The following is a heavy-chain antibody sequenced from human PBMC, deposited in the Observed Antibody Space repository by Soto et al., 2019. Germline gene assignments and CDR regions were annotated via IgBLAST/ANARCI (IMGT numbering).Heavy chain of an antibody. V-gene: IGHV3-23*01. CDR1: GFTFSSYA. Sequence: GGSLRLSCAASGFTFSSYAMSWVRQAPGKGLEWVSAISGSGGSTYYADSVKGRFTISRDNSKNTLYLQMNSLRAEDTAVYYCAKADIVLMVYAIVGAYDYWGQGTLVTVS. J-gene: IGHJ4*02. CDR3: AKADIVLMVYAIVGAYDY. CDR2: ISGSGGST. D-gene: IGHD2-8*01.